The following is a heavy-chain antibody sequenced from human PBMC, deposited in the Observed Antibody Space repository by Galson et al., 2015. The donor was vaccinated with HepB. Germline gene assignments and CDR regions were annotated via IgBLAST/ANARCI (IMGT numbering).Heavy chain of an antibody. CDR2: ISSTSGTI. V-gene: IGHV3-48*01. J-gene: IGHJ4*02. CDR1: GFTFNTYI. Sequence: SLRLSCAASGFTFNTYIMNWVRQAPGKGLEWVSYISSTSGTIYYADSVKGRFTISRDNAKNSLYLQMNSLRAEDTAVYYCARGSPVRYFDYWGQGTLVTVSS. CDR3: ARGSPVRYFDY. D-gene: IGHD4-17*01.